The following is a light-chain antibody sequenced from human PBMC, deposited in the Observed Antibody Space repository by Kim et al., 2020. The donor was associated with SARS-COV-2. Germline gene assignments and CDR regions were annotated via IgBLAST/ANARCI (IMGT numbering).Light chain of an antibody. J-gene: IGLJ2*01. V-gene: IGLV2-14*04. CDR2: DVT. Sequence: WSTLAWSGRGGTGGGNGDVSWHQQYPGKAPKIMIDDVTKRPSGVSNRFSGSKSGNTASLTISGLQAEDEADYYCSSYTSTNTLVFGGGTQLTVL. CDR3: SSYTSTNTLV. CDR1: GGTGGGNGD.